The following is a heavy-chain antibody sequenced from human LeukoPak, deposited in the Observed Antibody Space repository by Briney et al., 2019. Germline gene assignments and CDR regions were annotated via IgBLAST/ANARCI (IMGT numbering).Heavy chain of an antibody. CDR1: GYTFTGYY. V-gene: IGHV1-2*02. D-gene: IGHD6-13*01. CDR3: ASGPGIAAAGYFDY. CDR2: INPNSGGT. Sequence: ASVKVSCKASGYTFTGYYMHWVRQAPGQGLEWMGWINPNSGGTNYAQKFQGRVTMARGTSISTAYMELSRLRSDDTAVYYCASGPGIAAAGYFDYWGQGTLVTVSS. J-gene: IGHJ4*02.